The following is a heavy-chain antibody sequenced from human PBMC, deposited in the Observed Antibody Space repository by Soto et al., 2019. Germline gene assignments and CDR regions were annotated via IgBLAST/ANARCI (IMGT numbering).Heavy chain of an antibody. J-gene: IGHJ6*02. V-gene: IGHV5-10-1*01. CDR2: IDPSDSYT. CDR1: GYSFTSYW. D-gene: IGHD3-10*01. Sequence: PGESLKISCKGSGYSFTSYWISWVRQMAGKGLEWMGRIDPSDSYTKYSPSFQGHVTISADKSISTAYLQWSSLKASDTAMYYCARRISGYYNGIDFLGQGITVTVS. CDR3: ARRISGYYNGIDF.